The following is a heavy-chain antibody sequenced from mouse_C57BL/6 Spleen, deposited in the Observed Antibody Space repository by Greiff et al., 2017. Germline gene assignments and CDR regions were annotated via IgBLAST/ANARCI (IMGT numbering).Heavy chain of an antibody. V-gene: IGHV7-3*01. CDR2: IRNKANGYTT. D-gene: IGHD1-1*01. CDR1: GFTFTDYY. J-gene: IGHJ1*03. Sequence: EVKLMESGGGLVQPGGSLSLSCAASGFTFTDYYMSWVRQPPGKALEWLGFIRNKANGYTTEYSASVKGRFTISRDNSQSILYLQMTALRAEDSATYYCARSIYGSSNWYFEVWGTGTTVTVSS. CDR3: ARSIYGSSNWYFEV.